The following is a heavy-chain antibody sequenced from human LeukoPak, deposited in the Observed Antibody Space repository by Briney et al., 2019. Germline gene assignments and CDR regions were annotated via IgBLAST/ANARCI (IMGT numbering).Heavy chain of an antibody. CDR2: INPSGGST. CDR1: GYTFTSYY. V-gene: IGHV1-46*01. D-gene: IGHD3-10*01. CDR3: ARDGGYYGSGSYYPPLDY. Sequence: ASVKVSCKASGYTFTSYYMHWVRQAPGQGLEWMGIINPSGGSTSYAQKFQGRVTMTRDMSTSTVYMELSSLRSEDTAVYYCARDGGYYGSGSYYPPLDYWGQGTLVTVSS. J-gene: IGHJ4*02.